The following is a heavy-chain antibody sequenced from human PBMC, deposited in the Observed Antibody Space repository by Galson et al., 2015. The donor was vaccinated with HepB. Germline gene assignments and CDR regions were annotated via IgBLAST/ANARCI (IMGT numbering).Heavy chain of an antibody. CDR3: DFLRGYDLKPLDY. Sequence: SLRLSCAASTFIFSTYSMNWVRQAPGKGLECISYISSSSTTIYYADSVKGRFTISRDNAKNSLYLQMNSLRAEDTAVYYCDFLRGYDLKPLDYWGQGTLVTVSS. CDR2: ISSSSTTI. V-gene: IGHV3-48*04. J-gene: IGHJ4*02. D-gene: IGHD5-12*01. CDR1: TFIFSTYS.